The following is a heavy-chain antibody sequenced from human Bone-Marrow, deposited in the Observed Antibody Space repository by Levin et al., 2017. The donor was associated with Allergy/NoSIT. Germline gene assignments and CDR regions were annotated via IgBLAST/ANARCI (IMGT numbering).Heavy chain of an antibody. J-gene: IGHJ5*02. V-gene: IGHV3-33*01. CDR2: TWFDGSNK. CDR3: VRDYGGHNYGPST. Sequence: GGSLRLSCAVSGLTFSAYGMHWVRQAPGKGLEWVGVTWFDGSNKYYADSVKGRFTISRDNSKNTLYLQMNSLRAEDTAVYYCVRDYGGHNYGPSTWGQGTLVTVLS. CDR1: GLTFSAYG. D-gene: IGHD5-18*01.